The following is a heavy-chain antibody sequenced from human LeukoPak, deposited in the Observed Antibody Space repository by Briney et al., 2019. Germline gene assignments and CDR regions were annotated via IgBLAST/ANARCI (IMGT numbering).Heavy chain of an antibody. D-gene: IGHD2-8*02. J-gene: IGHJ4*02. CDR3: AKDLMRGLTYCLDS. V-gene: IGHV3-30*18. Sequence: PGGSLRLSCEASGFTFSNYGMHWVRQAPGKGLEWVAVISHDGSSKYHADSVKGRLTISRDNSKNTLYLEVNSLRGEDTAVYYCAKDLMRGLTYCLDSWGQRPLVTVSS. CDR1: GFTFSNYG. CDR2: ISHDGSSK.